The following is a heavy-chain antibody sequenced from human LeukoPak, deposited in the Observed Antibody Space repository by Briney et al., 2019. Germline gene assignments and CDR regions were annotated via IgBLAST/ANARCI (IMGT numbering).Heavy chain of an antibody. J-gene: IGHJ6*03. V-gene: IGHV4-59*11. D-gene: IGHD3-22*01. Sequence: KPSETLSLTCTVSGVSISSHYWSWIRQPPGKGLEWIGYLYYSGSTNYNPSLKGRVTISVDTSKNQFSLKLSSVTAADTAVYYCARYYYYDSSGYYAYMDVWGKGTTVTIS. CDR2: LYYSGST. CDR3: ARYYYYDSSGYYAYMDV. CDR1: GVSISSHY.